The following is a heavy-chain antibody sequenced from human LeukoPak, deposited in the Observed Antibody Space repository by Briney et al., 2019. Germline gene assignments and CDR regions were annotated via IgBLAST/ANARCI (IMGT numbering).Heavy chain of an antibody. CDR2: IRNKANSYAT. CDR1: GFTFSVSD. V-gene: IGHV3-73*01. D-gene: IGHD6-13*01. CDR3: TRHATESGIAAPGDY. J-gene: IGHJ4*02. Sequence: PGGSLRLSCAASGFTFSVSDIHWVRQASGKGLEWVGRIRNKANSYATVYAASVKGGFTISRDDSKNTAYLQMNSLKTEDTATYYCTRHATESGIAAPGDYWGQGTLVTVSS.